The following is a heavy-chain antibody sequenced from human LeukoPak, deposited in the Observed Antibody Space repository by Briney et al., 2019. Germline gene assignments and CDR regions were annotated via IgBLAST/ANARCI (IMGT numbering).Heavy chain of an antibody. V-gene: IGHV3-21*01. CDR2: ISSSSSYI. CDR1: GFTFSSYS. D-gene: IGHD5-12*01. J-gene: IGHJ4*02. Sequence: GSLRLSCAASGFTFSSYSMNWVRQAPGKGLEWVSSISSSSSYIYYADSVKGRFTISRDNAKNSLYLQMNSLRAEDTAVYYCAREHSGYDYFDYWGQGTLVTVSS. CDR3: AREHSGYDYFDY.